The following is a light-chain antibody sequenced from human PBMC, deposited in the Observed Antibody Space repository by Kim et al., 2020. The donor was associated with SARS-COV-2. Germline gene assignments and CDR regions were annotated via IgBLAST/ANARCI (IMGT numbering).Light chain of an antibody. CDR1: QSVSSNY. CDR2: GAS. CDR3: QQYGSSRT. V-gene: IGKV3-20*01. J-gene: IGKJ1*01. Sequence: EIVLTQSPGTLSLSPGERATLSCRASQSVSSNYLAWYQQKPGQAPRLLIYGASSRATGIPDRFSGSGSGTDFTLTINRLEPEDFAVYYCQQYGSSRTFGQGTKVYIK.